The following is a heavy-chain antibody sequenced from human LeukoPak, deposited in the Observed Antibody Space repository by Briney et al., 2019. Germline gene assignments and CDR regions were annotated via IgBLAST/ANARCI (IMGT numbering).Heavy chain of an antibody. D-gene: IGHD3-22*01. CDR1: GGSISGYY. CDR2: IYHSGST. Sequence: SETLSLTCTVSGGSISGYYWSWVRQTPGKGLEWIGEIYHSGSTNYNPPLKSRVTISVDTSKNQFSLKLSSVTAADTAVYYCARVGDYYDSSGYYESDAFDIWGQGTMVTVSS. CDR3: ARVGDYYDSSGYYESDAFDI. V-gene: IGHV4-59*01. J-gene: IGHJ3*02.